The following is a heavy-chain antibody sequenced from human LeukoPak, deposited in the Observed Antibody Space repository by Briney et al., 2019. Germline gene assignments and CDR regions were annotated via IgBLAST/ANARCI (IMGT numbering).Heavy chain of an antibody. Sequence: KPGGSLRLSCPASGFTVSSNYMSWVRQAPGKGLEWVSSISSSSSYIYYADSVKGRFTISRDNAKNSLYLQMDSLRAEDTAVYYCARDRSGYYPWGQGTLVTVSS. D-gene: IGHD3-22*01. CDR2: ISSSSSYI. CDR1: GFTVSSNY. V-gene: IGHV3-21*04. CDR3: ARDRSGYYP. J-gene: IGHJ5*02.